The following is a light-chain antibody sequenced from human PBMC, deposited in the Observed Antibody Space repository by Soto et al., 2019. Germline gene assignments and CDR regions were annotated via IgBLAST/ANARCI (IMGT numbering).Light chain of an antibody. V-gene: IGKV3-11*01. CDR2: DAS. CDR3: QQRSNWRRLT. CDR1: QSVSIY. Sequence: IVLTQSPATLSLSPGERATLSCRASQSVSIYLAWYQQKPGQAPRLLIYDASNRATGIPARFSGSGSGTDFTLTISSLEPKDFAVYYCQQRSNWRRLTFGGGTKVEIK. J-gene: IGKJ4*01.